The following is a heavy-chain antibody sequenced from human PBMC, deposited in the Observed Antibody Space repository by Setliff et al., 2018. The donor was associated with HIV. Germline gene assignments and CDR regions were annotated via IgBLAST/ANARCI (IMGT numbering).Heavy chain of an antibody. V-gene: IGHV4-61*01. CDR2: IYYSGTT. CDR3: ARDYLHVFDI. Sequence: SETLSLTCTVSGDSVSSASYYWSWIRQPPGKGLEWIGYIYYSGTTKYNPSLKSRVTISVDTSKNQFSLKLSSVTAADTAVYYCARDYLHVFDIWGQGTMVTV. J-gene: IGHJ3*02. CDR1: GDSVSSASYY.